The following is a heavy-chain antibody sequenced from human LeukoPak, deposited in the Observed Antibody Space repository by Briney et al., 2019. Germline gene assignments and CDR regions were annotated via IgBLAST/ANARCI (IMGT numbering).Heavy chain of an antibody. CDR1: GFTFSTYG. J-gene: IGHJ4*02. CDR3: AKDDGGSVTTTDFEY. V-gene: IGHV3-30*18. Sequence: PGGSLRLSCAASGFTFSTYGMHWVRQAPGKGLEWVAVISYDGSNKHYTDSVKGRLSISRDNSRNTLYLQMNSLRAEDTAVYFCAKDDGGSVTTTDFEYWGQGTLVTVSS. CDR2: ISYDGSNK. D-gene: IGHD4-17*01.